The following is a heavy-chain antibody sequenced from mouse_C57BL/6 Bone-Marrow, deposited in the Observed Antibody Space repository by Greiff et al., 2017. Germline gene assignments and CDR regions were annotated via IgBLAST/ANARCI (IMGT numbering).Heavy chain of an antibody. CDR2: ISSGGSYT. Sequence: EVQLVESGGDLVKPGGSLKLSCAASGFTFSSYGMSWVRQTPDKRLEWVATISSGGSYTYYPDSVKGRFTISRDNAKNTLYLQMSSLKSEDTAMYYCARRGYYSNYVAYWGQGTLVTVSA. CDR1: GFTFSSYG. V-gene: IGHV5-6*01. J-gene: IGHJ3*01. CDR3: ARRGYYSNYVAY. D-gene: IGHD2-5*01.